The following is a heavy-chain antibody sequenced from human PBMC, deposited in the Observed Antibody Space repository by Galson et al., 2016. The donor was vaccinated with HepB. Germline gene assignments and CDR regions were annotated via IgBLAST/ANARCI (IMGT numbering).Heavy chain of an antibody. CDR1: RFTFSTYS. Sequence: SLRLSCAASRFTFSTYSMNWVRQAPGRGLEWVSYISRNSITIYYADSVKGRFTISRDNAKNPLYLQMNSLRDEDTAVYYCASALEIRDYYGMDVWGQGTTVTVSS. V-gene: IGHV3-48*02. CDR2: ISRNSITI. CDR3: ASALEIRDYYGMDV. J-gene: IGHJ6*02. D-gene: IGHD1-7*01.